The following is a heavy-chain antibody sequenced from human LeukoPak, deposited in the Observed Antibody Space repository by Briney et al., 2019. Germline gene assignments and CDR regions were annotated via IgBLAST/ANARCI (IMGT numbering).Heavy chain of an antibody. CDR1: GYTFTSYG. V-gene: IGHV1-18*01. Sequence: ASVKVSCKTSGYTFTSYGITWVRQAPGQGLKWMGWISAYNGNTNYAQKVQGRVTMTTDTSTSTAYMELRSLRSDDTAVYYCARLGENGLLTGYFYPWGQGTMVTVSS. D-gene: IGHD3-9*01. CDR2: ISAYNGNT. J-gene: IGHJ5*02. CDR3: ARLGENGLLTGYFYP.